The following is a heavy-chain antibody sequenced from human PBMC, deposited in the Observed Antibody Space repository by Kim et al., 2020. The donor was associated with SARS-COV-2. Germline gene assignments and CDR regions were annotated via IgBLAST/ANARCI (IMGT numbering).Heavy chain of an antibody. J-gene: IGHJ4*02. CDR2: ISAYNGNT. CDR1: GYTFTSYG. CDR3: AREGGGVVGATGFFDY. V-gene: IGHV1-18*01. Sequence: ASVKVSCKASGYTFTSYGISWVRQAPGQGLEWMGWISAYNGNTNYAQKLQDRVTMTTDTSTSTAYMELRSLRSDDTAVYYCAREGGGVVGATGFFDYWGQGTLVTVSS. D-gene: IGHD1-26*01.